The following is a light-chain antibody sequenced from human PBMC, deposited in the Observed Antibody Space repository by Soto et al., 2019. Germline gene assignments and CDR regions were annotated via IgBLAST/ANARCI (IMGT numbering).Light chain of an antibody. CDR3: QQLYSHPLT. Sequence: DIQMTQSPSTLSASVGDRVTITCRASQSISNWLAWYQQKPGKAPKLLIYKASSLESGVPSRFSGSGSGTEFTLTISSLQPDDFATYYCQQLYSHPLTFGGGTKVDIK. V-gene: IGKV1-5*03. J-gene: IGKJ4*01. CDR1: QSISNW. CDR2: KAS.